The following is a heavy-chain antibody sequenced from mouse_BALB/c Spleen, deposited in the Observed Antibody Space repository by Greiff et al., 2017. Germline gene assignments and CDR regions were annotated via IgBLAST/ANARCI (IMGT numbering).Heavy chain of an antibody. J-gene: IGHJ1*01. Sequence: EVQVVESGPELVKPGASVKMSCKASGYTFTSYVMHWVKQKPGQGLEWIGYINPYNDGTKYNEKFKGKATLTSDKSSSTAYMELSSLTSEDSAVYYCARSFGKGWYFDVWGAGTTVTVSS. CDR2: INPYNDGT. CDR3: ARSFGKGWYFDV. D-gene: IGHD2-1*01. V-gene: IGHV1-14*01. CDR1: GYTFTSYV.